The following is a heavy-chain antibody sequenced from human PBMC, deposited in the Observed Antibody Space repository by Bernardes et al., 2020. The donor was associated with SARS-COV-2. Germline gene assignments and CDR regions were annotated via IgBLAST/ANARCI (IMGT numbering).Heavy chain of an antibody. D-gene: IGHD3-3*01. J-gene: IGHJ3*02. CDR1: GFTFSNYG. CDR2: ISHDGSQK. V-gene: IGHV3-30*18. Sequence: GGSLRLSCAASGFTFSNYGMYWVRQAPGKGLEWAAVISHDGSQKFSADSVKGRVTISRDNSKNTLYLQMNSLRPEDTAVYFCAKGRNTIFGLIITTDVFDMWGQGTVVTVSS. CDR3: AKGRNTIFGLIITTDVFDM.